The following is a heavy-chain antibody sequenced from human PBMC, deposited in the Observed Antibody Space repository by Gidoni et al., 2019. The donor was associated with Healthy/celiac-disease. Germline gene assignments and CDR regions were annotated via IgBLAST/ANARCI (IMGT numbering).Heavy chain of an antibody. CDR2: INPSGGST. D-gene: IGHD6-6*01. V-gene: IGHV1-46*03. CDR1: GYTFTSYY. J-gene: IGHJ4*02. Sequence: QVQLVQSGAEVKKPGASVTVSCKASGYTFTSYYMHWVRQAPGQGLESMGIINPSGGSTSYAQKFQGRFTMTSDTSTSTVYMELSSLSSEDTAVYYCARGHKEQLVLFDYWGQVTLVTVSS. CDR3: ARGHKEQLVLFDY.